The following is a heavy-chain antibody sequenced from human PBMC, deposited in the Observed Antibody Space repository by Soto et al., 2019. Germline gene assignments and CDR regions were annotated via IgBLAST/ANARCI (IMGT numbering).Heavy chain of an antibody. Sequence: SETLSLTCTVSGGSVSSDNYFWTWIRQSPERGLEWIGYISNIGSTNYNPSLKSRVTLSLVTSKNQFSLKLASVTAADTALYFCARVGHFGDYVSIWGQGTMVTVSS. D-gene: IGHD4-17*01. CDR2: ISNIGST. CDR1: GGSVSSDNYF. V-gene: IGHV4-61*01. CDR3: ARVGHFGDYVSI. J-gene: IGHJ3*02.